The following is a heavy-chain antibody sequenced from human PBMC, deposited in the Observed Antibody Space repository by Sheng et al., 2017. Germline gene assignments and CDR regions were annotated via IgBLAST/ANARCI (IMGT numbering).Heavy chain of an antibody. D-gene: IGHD6-19*01. CDR1: GFIFSRYG. V-gene: IGHV3-23*04. CDR3: ARGIPWSSAESGFDY. Sequence: EVVLVESGGGLVTPGGTLRLSCVASGFIFSRYGLSWVRQAPGKGLEWVSGITGSGGEAYYADSVKGRFAVSRDNAKNTLHMSVSSLRVEDTGIYYCARGIPWSSAESGFDYWGQGTVVTVSS. CDR2: ITGSGGEA. J-gene: IGHJ4*02.